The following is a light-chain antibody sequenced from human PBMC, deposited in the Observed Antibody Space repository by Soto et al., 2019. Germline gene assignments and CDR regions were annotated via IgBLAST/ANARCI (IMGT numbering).Light chain of an antibody. V-gene: IGKV1-33*01. J-gene: IGKJ3*01. CDR1: QDISNN. Sequence: DIQMTQSPSSLSASVGDRVTITCQARQDISNNLNWYQQKPGKAPKLLIYSASGLATGVPSRFSGSGSGTDFTFTISNLQTEYIATYYCQQYDNLPRTFGPGTKVDFK. CDR2: SAS. CDR3: QQYDNLPRT.